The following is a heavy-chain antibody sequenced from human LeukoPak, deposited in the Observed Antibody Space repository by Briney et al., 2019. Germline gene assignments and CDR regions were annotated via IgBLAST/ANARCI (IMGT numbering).Heavy chain of an antibody. Sequence: PGGSLRLSCEASGFTFSSYAMHWVRQAPGKGLEWVAVISYDGSNKYYADSVKGRFTISRDNSKNTLYLQMNSLRAEDTAVYYCARGANYVDRLYYYYGMDVWGQGTTVTVSS. CDR1: GFTFSSYA. D-gene: IGHD1-7*01. J-gene: IGHJ6*02. CDR3: ARGANYVDRLYYYYGMDV. CDR2: ISYDGSNK. V-gene: IGHV3-30*04.